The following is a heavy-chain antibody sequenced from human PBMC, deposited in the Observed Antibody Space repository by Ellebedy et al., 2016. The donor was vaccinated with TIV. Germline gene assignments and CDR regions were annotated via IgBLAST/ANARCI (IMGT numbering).Heavy chain of an antibody. CDR1: GDSVSTDIG. J-gene: IGHJ6*02. CDR3: ARGWFGSGMGV. Sequence: SQTLSLTCVISGDSVSTDIGWNWIRQSPSRGLEWLGRTYYRSKWRNDYAVSLKSRITINSDTSKNLFSLQLNSVTPEDTAVYYCARGWFGSGMGVWGQGTTVTVSS. V-gene: IGHV6-1*01. CDR2: TYYRSKWRN. D-gene: IGHD3-10*01.